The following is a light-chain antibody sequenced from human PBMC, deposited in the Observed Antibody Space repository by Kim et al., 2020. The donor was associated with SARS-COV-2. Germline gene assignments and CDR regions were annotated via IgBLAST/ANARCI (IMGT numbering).Light chain of an antibody. CDR3: NSRDSSGNHVV. Sequence: GQTVRITCQGDSLRSYYASWYQQKPGQAPVLVIYGKNNRPSGIPDRFSGSSSGNAASLTITGAQAEDEADYYCNSRDSSGNHVVFGGGTQLTVL. V-gene: IGLV3-19*01. CDR1: SLRSYY. CDR2: GKN. J-gene: IGLJ2*01.